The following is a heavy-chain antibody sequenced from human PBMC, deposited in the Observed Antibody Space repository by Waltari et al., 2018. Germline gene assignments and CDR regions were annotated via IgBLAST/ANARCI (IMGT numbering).Heavy chain of an antibody. V-gene: IGHV3-48*01. CDR1: GFTFSAYT. CDR2: ISTGSSPT. J-gene: IGHJ3*01. CDR3: VRDHAYAFDF. Sequence: EVQLVESGGDLVQPGGSLRLSCSASGFTFSAYTMNWVRQGPGKGLEWVSYISTGSSPTYYADSVKGRFTISRDNAKNSLYLQMSSLRAEDTALYYCVRDHAYAFDFWGQGTMVTVPS.